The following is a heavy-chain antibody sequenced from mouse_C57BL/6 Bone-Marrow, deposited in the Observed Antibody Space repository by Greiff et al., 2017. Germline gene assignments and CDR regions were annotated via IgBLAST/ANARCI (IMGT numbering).Heavy chain of an antibody. V-gene: IGHV5-9-1*02. D-gene: IGHD2-4*01. J-gene: IGHJ3*01. CDR3: TREYDYSWFAY. CDR2: ISSGGDYI. CDR1: GFTFSSYA. Sequence: EVQGVESGEGLVKPGGSLTLSCAASGFTFSSYAMSWVLQTPAKRLVWVAYISSGGDYIYYADTVKGRFTISSANARNTLYLQMSSLKSEDTAMYYCTREYDYSWFAYWGQGTLVTVSA.